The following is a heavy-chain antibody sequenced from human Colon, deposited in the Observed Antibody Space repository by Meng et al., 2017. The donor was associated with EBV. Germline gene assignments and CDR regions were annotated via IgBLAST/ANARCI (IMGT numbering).Heavy chain of an antibody. V-gene: IGHV4-61*01. CDR1: VVSAAPGRYY. J-gene: IGHJ5*02. CDR2: IYYIGGT. Sequence: GHLKGGGPELVWPPAPPSLTATVSVVSAAPGRYYWGWIRQPPGKGLEWIAYIYYIGGTNYNPSLKSRLTISLDTSKNQFSLSLRSVTAADTAVYYCARVSGRSFDPWGQGTLVTVSS. D-gene: IGHD3-10*01. CDR3: ARVSGRSFDP.